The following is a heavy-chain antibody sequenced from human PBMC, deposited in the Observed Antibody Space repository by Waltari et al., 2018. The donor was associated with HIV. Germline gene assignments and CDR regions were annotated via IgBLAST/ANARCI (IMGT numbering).Heavy chain of an antibody. Sequence: QVVESGGGLVQPGGSLRLSCAASGFTFSNYRMSWVRQAPGKGLEWVANIKEDGSGKYYVDSVKGRFTISRDNAKNSLYLQMNSLRAEDTAVYYCAREFQQWMGRLFDIWGQGTMVTVSS. J-gene: IGHJ3*02. CDR3: AREFQQWMGRLFDI. V-gene: IGHV3-7*01. CDR2: IKEDGSGK. D-gene: IGHD2-2*03. CDR1: GFTFSNYR.